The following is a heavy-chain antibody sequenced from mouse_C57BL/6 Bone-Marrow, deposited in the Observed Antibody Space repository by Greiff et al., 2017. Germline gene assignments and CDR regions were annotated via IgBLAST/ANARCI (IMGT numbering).Heavy chain of an antibody. CDR1: GYTFTDYE. CDR3: TRSVYGYGYWYFDV. J-gene: IGHJ1*03. V-gene: IGHV1-15*01. CDR2: IDPETGGT. Sequence: VQLQQSGAELVRPGASVTLSCKASGYTFTDYEMHWVKQTPVHGLEWIGAIDPETGGTAYNQKFKGKAILTADKSSSTAYMELRSLTSEDSAVYYCTRSVYGYGYWYFDVWGTGTTVTVSS. D-gene: IGHD2-2*01.